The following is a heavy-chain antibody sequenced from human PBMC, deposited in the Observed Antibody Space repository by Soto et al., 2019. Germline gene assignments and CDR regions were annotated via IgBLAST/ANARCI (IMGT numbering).Heavy chain of an antibody. D-gene: IGHD3-10*01. V-gene: IGHV3-21*01. CDR2: ISGGGNYM. J-gene: IGHJ4*02. Sequence: GGSLRLSCAASGFTFSTYNMNWVRQAPGKGLEWVSSISGGGNYMYYADSVKGRFTISRDNAKNSLFLQMNSLRAEDTAVYYCARVYYGSGSQYYFDYWGQGTLVTVSS. CDR1: GFTFSTYN. CDR3: ARVYYGSGSQYYFDY.